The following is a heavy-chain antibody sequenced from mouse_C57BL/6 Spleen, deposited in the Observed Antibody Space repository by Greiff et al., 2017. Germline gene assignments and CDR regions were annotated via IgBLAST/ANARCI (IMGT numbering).Heavy chain of an antibody. Sequence: EVQRVESGGDLVKPGGSLKLSCAASGFTFSSYGMSWVRQTPDKRLEWVATISSGGSYTYYPDSVKGRFTISRDNAKNTLYLQMSSLKSEDTAMYYCARHYEGFAYWGQGTLVTVSA. CDR3: ARHYEGFAY. D-gene: IGHD2-3*01. CDR1: GFTFSSYG. V-gene: IGHV5-6*01. J-gene: IGHJ3*01. CDR2: ISSGGSYT.